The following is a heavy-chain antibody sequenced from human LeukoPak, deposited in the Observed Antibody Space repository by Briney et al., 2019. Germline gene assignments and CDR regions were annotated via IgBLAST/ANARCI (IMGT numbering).Heavy chain of an antibody. CDR1: GGSISSGDYY. D-gene: IGHD2-2*01. V-gene: IGHV4-30-4*08. Sequence: PSETLSLTCNVSGGSISSGDYYRSWIRQPPGKGLEWIGYIFYSGSTYHNPSLKSRVTISVDTSKSQFSLKLRSVTAADTAVYYCARLNHCSTTSCYWVDPWGQGTLVTVSS. CDR2: IFYSGST. CDR3: ARLNHCSTTSCYWVDP. J-gene: IGHJ5*02.